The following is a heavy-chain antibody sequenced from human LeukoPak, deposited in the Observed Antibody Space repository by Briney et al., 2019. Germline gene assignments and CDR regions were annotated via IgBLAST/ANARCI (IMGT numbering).Heavy chain of an antibody. V-gene: IGHV4-61*01. CDR1: GGSITSGTYC. D-gene: IGHD3-22*01. CDR3: ARDHWYYDSSGFRWFDP. J-gene: IGHJ5*02. CDR2: IYYSDST. Sequence: PSETLSLTCSVSGGSITSGTYCWSWIRQPPGKGLECIGYIYYSDSTNYNPSLKSRVTISVDTSKNQFSLKLSSVTAADTAVYYCARDHWYYDSSGFRWFDPWGQGTLVTVSS.